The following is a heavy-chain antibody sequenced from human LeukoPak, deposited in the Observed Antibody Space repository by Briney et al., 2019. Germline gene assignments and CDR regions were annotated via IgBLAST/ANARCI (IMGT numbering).Heavy chain of an antibody. Sequence: SETLSLTCTVSGGSISSYYWSWIRQPPGKGLEWIGYIYYGGSTNYNPSLKSRVTISVDTSKNQFSLKLSSVTAADTAVYYCARRNYGSGDNNWFDPWGQGTLVTVSS. CDR1: GGSISSYY. J-gene: IGHJ5*02. V-gene: IGHV4-59*12. CDR2: IYYGGST. CDR3: ARRNYGSGDNNWFDP. D-gene: IGHD3-10*01.